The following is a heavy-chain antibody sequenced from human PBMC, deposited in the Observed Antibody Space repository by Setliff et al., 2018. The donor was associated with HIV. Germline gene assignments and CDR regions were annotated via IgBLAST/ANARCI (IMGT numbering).Heavy chain of an antibody. V-gene: IGHV3-20*04. CDR2: VNWNGGSI. J-gene: IGHJ4*02. Sequence: GGSLRLSCAASGFTFDDYGMSWVRQAPGKGLEWVSGVNWNGGSIGYADSVKGRFSISRDNAKKSLYLQMNSLRPEDTAFYYCARDDIGYCTGGSCSLFEFWGQGTLVTVSS. D-gene: IGHD2-15*01. CDR1: GFTFDDYG. CDR3: ARDDIGYCTGGSCSLFEF.